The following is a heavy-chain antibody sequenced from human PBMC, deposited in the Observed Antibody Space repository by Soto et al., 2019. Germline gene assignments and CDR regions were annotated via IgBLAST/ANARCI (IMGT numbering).Heavy chain of an antibody. CDR1: GGTFSSYT. V-gene: IGHV1-69*02. CDR3: ARLVTDALDI. J-gene: IGHJ3*02. CDR2: IIPILGIA. Sequence: QVQLVQSGAEVKKPGSSVKVSCKASGGTFSSYTISWVRQATGQGLEWMGRIIPILGIANYAQKFQGRVTITADKSTSTAYMELSSLRAEDTCVFYCARLVTDALDIWGQGLMVTVS. D-gene: IGHD3-9*01.